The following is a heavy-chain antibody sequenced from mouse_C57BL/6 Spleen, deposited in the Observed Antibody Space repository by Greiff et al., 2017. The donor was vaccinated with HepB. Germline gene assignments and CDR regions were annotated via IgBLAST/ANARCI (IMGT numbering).Heavy chain of an antibody. J-gene: IGHJ2*01. D-gene: IGHD1-1*01. CDR1: GYTFTSYD. CDR3: VPTMIHYYGSSLDY. CDR2: IYTRDGST. V-gene: IGHV1-85*01. Sequence: VKLQQSGPELVKPGASVKLSCKASGYTFTSYDINWVKQRPGQGLEWIGWIYTRDGSTKYNEKFAGKATLTVDTSSSTAYMELHSLTSEDSAVYFCVPTMIHYYGSSLDYWGRGATHTVTS.